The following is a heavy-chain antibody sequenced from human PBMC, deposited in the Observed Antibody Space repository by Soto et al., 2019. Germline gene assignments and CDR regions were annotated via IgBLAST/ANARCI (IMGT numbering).Heavy chain of an antibody. Sequence: SETLSLTCAVYGGSFSGYYWRWIRQPPGKGQEWIGEINHSGSTNYNPSLKSRVTISVDTSKNQFSLKLSSVTAADTAVYYCARVHYDFWSGYYFGPPRQDVWGQGTTVTVSS. CDR2: INHSGST. D-gene: IGHD3-3*01. V-gene: IGHV4-34*01. CDR1: GGSFSGYY. J-gene: IGHJ6*02. CDR3: ARVHYDFWSGYYFGPPRQDV.